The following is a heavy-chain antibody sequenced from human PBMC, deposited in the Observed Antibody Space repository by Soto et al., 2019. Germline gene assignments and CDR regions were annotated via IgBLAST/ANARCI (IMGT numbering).Heavy chain of an antibody. CDR2: ISAYNGNT. V-gene: IGHV1-18*01. J-gene: IGHJ6*04. Sequence: ASAKVSCKASGYTFTSYGISWVRQAPGQGLEWMGWISAYNGNTNYAQKLQGRVTMTTDTSTSTAYMELRSLRSDDTAVYYCTRAIYTIFPRMEVWGKGTRVTVSS. D-gene: IGHD3-3*01. CDR3: TRAIYTIFPRMEV. CDR1: GYTFTSYG.